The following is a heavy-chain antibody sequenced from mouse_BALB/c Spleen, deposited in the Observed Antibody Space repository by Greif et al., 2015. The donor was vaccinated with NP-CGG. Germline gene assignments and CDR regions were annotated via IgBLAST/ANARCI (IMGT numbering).Heavy chain of an antibody. V-gene: IGHV1-84*02. CDR3: ARRTGTEAMDY. Sequence: LVESGPELVKPGASVKISCKASGYTFTDYYINWVNQKPGQGLEWIGWIYPGSGNTKYNEKFKGKATLTVDTSSSTAYTQFSSLTSEDTAVYFCARRTGTEAMDYWGQGTSVTVSS. J-gene: IGHJ4*01. D-gene: IGHD4-1*01. CDR1: GYTFTDYY. CDR2: IYPGSGNT.